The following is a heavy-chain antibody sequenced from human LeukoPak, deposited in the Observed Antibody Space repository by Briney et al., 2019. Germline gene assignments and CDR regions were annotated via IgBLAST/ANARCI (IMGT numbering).Heavy chain of an antibody. D-gene: IGHD4-17*01. Sequence: GGSLRLSCAASGFTFSSYSMNWVRQAPGKGLEWVAFIRYDGSNKYYADSVKGRFTISRDNSKNTLYLQMNSLRSDDTAVYYCARSLESYGDYEYFDYWGQGTLVTVSS. V-gene: IGHV3-30*02. CDR2: IRYDGSNK. J-gene: IGHJ4*02. CDR3: ARSLESYGDYEYFDY. CDR1: GFTFSSYS.